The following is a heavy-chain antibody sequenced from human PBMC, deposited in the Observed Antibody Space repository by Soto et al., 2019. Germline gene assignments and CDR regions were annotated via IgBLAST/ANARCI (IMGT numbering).Heavy chain of an antibody. D-gene: IGHD6-6*01. CDR3: ARDRLEGYSSSYYYYYYVMDV. J-gene: IGHJ6*02. Sequence: ASVKVSCKASGYTFTGYYMHWVRQAPGQGLEWMGWINPNSGGTNYAQKFQGWVTMTRDTSISTAYMELSRLRSDDTAVYYCARDRLEGYSSSYYYYYYVMDVWGQGTTVTVSS. V-gene: IGHV1-2*04. CDR2: INPNSGGT. CDR1: GYTFTGYY.